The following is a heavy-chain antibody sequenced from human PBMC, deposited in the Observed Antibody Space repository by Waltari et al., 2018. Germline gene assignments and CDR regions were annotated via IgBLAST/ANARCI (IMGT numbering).Heavy chain of an antibody. CDR3: AKDGGRYNWNQGYFDY. V-gene: IGHV3-9*03. CDR1: GFTFDDYA. D-gene: IGHD1-20*01. Sequence: EVQLVESGGGLVQPGRSLRLSCAASGFTFDDYAMHWVRQAPGKGLEWVSGISWNSGSIGYADSVKGRFTISRDNAKNSLYLQMNSLRAEDMALYYCAKDGGRYNWNQGYFDYWGQGTLVTVSS. J-gene: IGHJ4*02. CDR2: ISWNSGSI.